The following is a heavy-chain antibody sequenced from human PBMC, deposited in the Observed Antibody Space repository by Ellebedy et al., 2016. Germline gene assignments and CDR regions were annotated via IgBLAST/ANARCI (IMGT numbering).Heavy chain of an antibody. Sequence: GSLRLSXTVSGVSISDTAYYWAWIRQPPGKGLEWIGSICYSGRIYYNPSLKSRVTISMDSSKNQFSFKVTSVTAADTAVYYCSREEDNSSQRDWGQGTLVTVSS. V-gene: IGHV4-39*02. CDR1: GVSISDTAYY. D-gene: IGHD1-1*01. CDR3: SREEDNSSQRD. J-gene: IGHJ4*02. CDR2: ICYSGRI.